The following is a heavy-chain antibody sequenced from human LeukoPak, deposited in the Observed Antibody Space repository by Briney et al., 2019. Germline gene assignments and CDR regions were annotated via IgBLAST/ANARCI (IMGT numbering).Heavy chain of an antibody. D-gene: IGHD6-13*01. J-gene: IGHJ3*02. CDR1: GNYW. Sequence: GGSLRLSCAASGNYWMHWVRQVPGKGLVWVSHINSDGSWTSYADSVKGRFTISKDNAKNTVYLQMNSLRAEDTAVYYCARDKRIAAAGDDAFDIWGQGTMVTVSS. CDR3: ARDKRIAAAGDDAFDI. V-gene: IGHV3-74*01. CDR2: INSDGSWT.